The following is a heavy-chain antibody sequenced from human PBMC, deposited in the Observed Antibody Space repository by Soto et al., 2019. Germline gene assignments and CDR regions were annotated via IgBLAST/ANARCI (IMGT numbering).Heavy chain of an antibody. CDR1: GGTISSYY. J-gene: IGHJ4*02. Sequence: SETLSLTCTVSGGTISSYYWSWIRQPPGKGLEWIGYIYYSGSTNYNPSLKSRVTISVDTSKNQFSLKLSSVTAADTAVYYWARVGGGYWGQGTLVTVSS. V-gene: IGHV4-59*01. CDR3: ARVGGGY. CDR2: IYYSGST. D-gene: IGHD3-16*01.